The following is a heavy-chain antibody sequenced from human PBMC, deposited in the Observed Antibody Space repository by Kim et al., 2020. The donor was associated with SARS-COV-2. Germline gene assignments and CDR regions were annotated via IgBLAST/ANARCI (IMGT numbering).Heavy chain of an antibody. D-gene: IGHD3-10*01. CDR3: ARDYYYGSGGYYKPGDY. CDR2: INPSVGST. V-gene: IGHV1-46*01. Sequence: ASVKVSCKASGYTFTSYYMHWVRQAPGQGLEWMGRINPSVGSTSYAQKFQGRVTMTRDTSTSTVYMELSSLRSEDTAVYYCARDYYYGSGGYYKPGDYWGQGTLVTVSS. J-gene: IGHJ4*02. CDR1: GYTFTSYY.